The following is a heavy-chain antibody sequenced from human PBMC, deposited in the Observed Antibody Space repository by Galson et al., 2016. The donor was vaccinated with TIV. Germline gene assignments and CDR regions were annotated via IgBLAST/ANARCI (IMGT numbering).Heavy chain of an antibody. J-gene: IGHJ4*02. Sequence: VKVSCKASGYTFTHYPIHWVRQAPGQRLEWMAWINAGNGNTKFPQKMQGRVTLTTDTSASTAYMELTSLRSDDTAVYYCARPPYCGGDCYKYVLWGQGTLVTVSS. CDR2: INAGNGNT. D-gene: IGHD2-21*01. V-gene: IGHV1-3*01. CDR3: ARPPYCGGDCYKYVL. CDR1: GYTFTHYP.